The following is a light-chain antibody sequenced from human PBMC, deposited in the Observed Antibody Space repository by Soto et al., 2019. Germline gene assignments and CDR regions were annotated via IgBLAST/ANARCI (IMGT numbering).Light chain of an antibody. Sequence: EIVLTQSPATLSSSPGERATRSCRASQSVGTYLAWYQQKPGQSPRLLMFDVSNRATGTPARFSGSGSGTDFTLTISSLEPEDFGVYYCQHRSIWPVSFGQGTRLEIK. CDR3: QHRSIWPVS. V-gene: IGKV3-11*01. J-gene: IGKJ5*01. CDR1: QSVGTY. CDR2: DVS.